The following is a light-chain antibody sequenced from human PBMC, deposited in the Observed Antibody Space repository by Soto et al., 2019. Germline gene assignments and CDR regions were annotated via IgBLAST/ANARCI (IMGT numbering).Light chain of an antibody. Sequence: QSALTQPASVSGSLGQSITISCTGSSSDVGAYSYVSWYQHHPDKAPKLVIYDVTNRPSGVSNRFSGSKSGNTASLTISGLQAEDEADYYCNSYTSSTTPYVFGTGTKVTVL. CDR2: DVT. CDR1: SSDVGAYSY. V-gene: IGLV2-14*03. J-gene: IGLJ1*01. CDR3: NSYTSSTTPYV.